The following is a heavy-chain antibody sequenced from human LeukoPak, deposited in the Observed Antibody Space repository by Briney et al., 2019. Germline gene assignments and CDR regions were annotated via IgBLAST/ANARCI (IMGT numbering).Heavy chain of an antibody. V-gene: IGHV4-59*01. CDR2: IYYRGDT. CDR1: GGSISGYY. Sequence: SETLSLTCTVSGGSISGYYWSWIRQPPGKGLEWIGYIYYRGDTSYNPSLKSRVTISVDTSKNQFSLKLSSVTAADMAVYFCARYASDGWRFDYWGQGTLVTVSS. J-gene: IGHJ4*02. D-gene: IGHD5-24*01. CDR3: ARYASDGWRFDY.